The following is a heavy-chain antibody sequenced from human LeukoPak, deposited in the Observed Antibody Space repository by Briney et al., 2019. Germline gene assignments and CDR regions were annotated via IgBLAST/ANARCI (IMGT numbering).Heavy chain of an antibody. CDR3: ARDTLEYSNSPDALDI. CDR2: IFGGGGT. V-gene: IGHV3-66*01. J-gene: IGHJ3*02. Sequence: KTGGSLRLSCTASGFNVNSNYMSWVRQVPGKGLEWVSVIFGGGGTYYADSVKGRFTISRDNAKNSLYMQMESLRDEDTAIYYCARDTLEYSNSPDALDIWGQGTMVTVSS. CDR1: GFNVNSNY. D-gene: IGHD4-23*01.